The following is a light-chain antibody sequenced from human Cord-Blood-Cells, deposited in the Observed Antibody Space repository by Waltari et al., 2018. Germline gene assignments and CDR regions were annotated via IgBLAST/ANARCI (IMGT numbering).Light chain of an antibody. CDR1: SRDVGGYNY. CDR3: CSYAGSYTV. V-gene: IGLV2-11*01. Sequence: QSALTQPPSVSGSPGQSITISCTGTSRDVGGYNYVSWYQQHPGKAPKLMIYDVSKRPSGVPDRFSGSKSGNTASLTISELQAEDEAYYYCCSYAGSYTVFGGGTKLTVL. CDR2: DVS. J-gene: IGLJ2*01.